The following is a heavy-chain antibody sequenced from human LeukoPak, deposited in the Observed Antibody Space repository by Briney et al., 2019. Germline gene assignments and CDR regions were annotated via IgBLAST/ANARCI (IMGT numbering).Heavy chain of an antibody. CDR1: GFTFSSYG. D-gene: IGHD5-18*01. Sequence: PGRSLRLSCAASGFTFSSYGMHWVRQAPGKGLEWVAVISDNGSNKYYADSVKGRFTTSRDSSKNTMYLQMNSLRVEDTAVYYCAKDNRRYSCDYWGQGTLVTVSS. J-gene: IGHJ4*02. CDR3: AKDNRRYSCDY. V-gene: IGHV3-30*18. CDR2: ISDNGSNK.